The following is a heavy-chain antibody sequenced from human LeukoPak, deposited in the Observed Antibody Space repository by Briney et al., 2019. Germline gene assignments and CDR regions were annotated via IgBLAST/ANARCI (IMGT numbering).Heavy chain of an antibody. CDR1: GFTFSIYA. CDR2: ISGSGDRT. J-gene: IGHJ1*01. D-gene: IGHD6-13*01. Sequence: GGSLRLSCAASGFTFSIYAMTWVRQAPGKGLEWVSTISGSGDRTYYADSVRRRFTISRDNSKNTLHAQMNSLRAHDTAVYYCTKDIRSSWYYIQDWRQGTLVTVSS. CDR3: TKDIRSSWYYIQD. V-gene: IGHV3-23*01.